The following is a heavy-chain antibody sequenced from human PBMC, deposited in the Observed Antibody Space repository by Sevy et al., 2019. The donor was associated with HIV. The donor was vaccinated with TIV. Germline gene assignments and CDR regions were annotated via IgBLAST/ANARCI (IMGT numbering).Heavy chain of an antibody. CDR2: ISAYNGNT. Sequence: ASVNVSCKASGYTFTSYGISWVRQAPGQGLEWMGWISAYNGNTNYAQKLQGRVTMTTDTSTSTAYMELRSLRSDDTAVYYCARRRLFDYDSSGYSHWGQGTLVTVSS. V-gene: IGHV1-18*01. CDR1: GYTFTSYG. D-gene: IGHD3-22*01. J-gene: IGHJ4*02. CDR3: ARRRLFDYDSSGYSH.